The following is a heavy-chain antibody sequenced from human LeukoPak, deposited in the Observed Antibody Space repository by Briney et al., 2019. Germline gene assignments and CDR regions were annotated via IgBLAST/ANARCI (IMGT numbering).Heavy chain of an antibody. CDR1: GFTFSSYG. J-gene: IGHJ4*02. V-gene: IGHV3-30*18. D-gene: IGHD3-10*01. Sequence: GRSLRLSCAASGFTFSSYGMHWVRQAPGKGLEWVAVISYDGSNKYYADSVKGRFTISRDNSKNTLYLQMNSLRAEDTAVYYCAKEVSMVRGVRFDYWGQGTLVTVSS. CDR3: AKEVSMVRGVRFDY. CDR2: ISYDGSNK.